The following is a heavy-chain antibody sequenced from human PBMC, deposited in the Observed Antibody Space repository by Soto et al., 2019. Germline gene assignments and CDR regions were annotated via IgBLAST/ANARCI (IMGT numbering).Heavy chain of an antibody. V-gene: IGHV4-34*01. Sequence: SLTCAVYGGSFGGYYWSWIRQPPGKGLEWIGEINHSGSTNYNPSLKSRVTISVDTSKNQFSLKLSSVTAADTAVYYCARGDYYGSGSYRYWGQGTLVTVSS. CDR3: ARGDYYGSGSYRY. CDR2: INHSGST. J-gene: IGHJ4*02. CDR1: GGSFGGYY. D-gene: IGHD3-10*01.